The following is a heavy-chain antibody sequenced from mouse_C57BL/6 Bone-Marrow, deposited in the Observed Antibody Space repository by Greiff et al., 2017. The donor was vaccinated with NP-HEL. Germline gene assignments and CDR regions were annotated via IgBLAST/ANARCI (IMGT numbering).Heavy chain of an antibody. CDR1: GYSITSDY. CDR2: ISYCGST. D-gene: IGHD2-5*01. V-gene: IGHV3-8*01. J-gene: IGHJ1*03. Sequence: EVQLQESGPGLAKPSQTLSLTCSVTGYSITSDYWIWIRKFPGHKLEYMGYISYCGSTYYNPYHKKGNSITRDTSKNQYYLQLNSVTTDDTATYYCARSKVYYSNPCFAFWGTGTPVTVSS. CDR3: ARSKVYYSNPCFAF.